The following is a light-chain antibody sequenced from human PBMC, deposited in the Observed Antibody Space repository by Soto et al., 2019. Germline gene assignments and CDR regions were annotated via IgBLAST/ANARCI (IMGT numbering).Light chain of an antibody. CDR3: QQSYSTPHT. J-gene: IGKJ2*01. CDR2: GAS. V-gene: IGKV1-39*01. Sequence: DIQMTQSPSSLSAFVGDRVTITCRASQAITSYLNWFQHHPGKAPKLLIYGASSLQNGVPSGFSGSGSGTDFTLTITSLQPEHFATYYCQQSYSTPHTFGQGTRLEIK. CDR1: QAITSY.